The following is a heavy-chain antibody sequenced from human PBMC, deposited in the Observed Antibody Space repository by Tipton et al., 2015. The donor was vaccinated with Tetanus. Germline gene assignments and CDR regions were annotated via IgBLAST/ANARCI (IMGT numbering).Heavy chain of an antibody. V-gene: IGHV5-51*01. CDR3: ASRGGIGSHDAFDI. Sequence: QLVQSGAEMKKPGQSLKISCEVSGHNSRSYWISWVRQMPGKGLEWMGIIYPGDSDATYSPSFRGQVTISVDKSISTAYLEWSSLKASDTAMYYCASRGGIGSHDAFDIWGQGTMVTVSS. J-gene: IGHJ3*02. CDR2: IYPGDSDA. D-gene: IGHD3-16*01. CDR1: GHNSRSYW.